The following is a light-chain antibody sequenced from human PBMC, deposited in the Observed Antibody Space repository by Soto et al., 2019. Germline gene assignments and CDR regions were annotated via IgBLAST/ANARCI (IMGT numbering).Light chain of an antibody. CDR2: KAS. CDR3: QQYNSFPT. J-gene: IGKJ1*01. Sequence: DIQMTQSPSTLSASLGDRVTITCRASQSISSWLAWYQQKPGKAPKILIYKASSLESGVPSRFSGSGSGTEFTLTISSLQPDDFATYYCQQYNSFPTFGQGTKVEIK. V-gene: IGKV1-5*03. CDR1: QSISSW.